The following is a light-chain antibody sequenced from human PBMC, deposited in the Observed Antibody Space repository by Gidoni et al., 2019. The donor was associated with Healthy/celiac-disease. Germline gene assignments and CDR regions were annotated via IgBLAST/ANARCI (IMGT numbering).Light chain of an antibody. CDR2: DAS. CDR1: QSVSRY. J-gene: IGKJ1*01. CDR3: QQRSNWPPT. V-gene: IGKV3-11*01. Sequence: EIVLTQSPATLSSSPGERATLSCRASQSVSRYLAWYQQKPGQAPRLLIYDASNRATGIPARFSGSGSGTDFTLTISSLEPEDFAVYYCQQRSNWPPTFGQGTKVEIK.